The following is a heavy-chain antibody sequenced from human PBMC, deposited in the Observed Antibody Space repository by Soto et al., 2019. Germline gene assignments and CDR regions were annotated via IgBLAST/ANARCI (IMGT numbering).Heavy chain of an antibody. CDR2: ISSSSSTI. CDR3: ARTPPRTAAAGIAY. V-gene: IGHV3-48*01. J-gene: IGHJ4*02. CDR1: GFTFSSYS. Sequence: EVQLVESGGGLVQPGGSLRLSCAASGFTFSSYSMNWVRQAPGKGLEWVSYISSSSSTIYYADSVKGRFTISRDNAKNSLYLQMNSLRAEDTAVYYCARTPPRTAAAGIAYWGQGTLVTVSS. D-gene: IGHD6-13*01.